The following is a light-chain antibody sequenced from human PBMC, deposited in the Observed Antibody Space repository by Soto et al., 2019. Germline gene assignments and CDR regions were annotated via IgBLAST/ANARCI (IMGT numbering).Light chain of an antibody. CDR3: QHYNSYSEA. CDR2: KAS. Sequence: DIQMTQSPSTLSGSVGDRVTITCRASQTIRSWWAWYQQKPGQAPKLMIYKASTLTSVDPSRFGGSGSGTELTLTISSLQPDDFATYYCQHYNSYSEAFGQGTKVELK. CDR1: QTIRSW. J-gene: IGKJ1*01. V-gene: IGKV1-5*03.